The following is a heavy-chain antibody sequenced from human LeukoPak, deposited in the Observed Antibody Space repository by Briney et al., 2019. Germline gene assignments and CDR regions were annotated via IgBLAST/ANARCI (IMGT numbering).Heavy chain of an antibody. CDR2: IIPILGIA. J-gene: IGHJ4*02. Sequence: SVKVSCKASGGTFSSYTISWVRQAPGQGLEWMGRIIPILGIANYAQKFQGRVTITAGKSTSTAYVELSSLRSEDTAVYYCARGGDLKGELDYWGQGTLVTVSS. D-gene: IGHD3-16*01. V-gene: IGHV1-69*02. CDR1: GGTFSSYT. CDR3: ARGGDLKGELDY.